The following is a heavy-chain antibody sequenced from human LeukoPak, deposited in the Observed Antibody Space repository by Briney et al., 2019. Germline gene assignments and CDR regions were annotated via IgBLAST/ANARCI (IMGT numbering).Heavy chain of an antibody. CDR1: GYTFTGYY. CDR3: ARVRFTTPLYYFDS. J-gene: IGHJ4*02. CDR2: INPNSGGT. D-gene: IGHD3-22*01. V-gene: IGHV1-2*02. Sequence: GASVKVSCKASGYTFTGYYMHWVRQAPGQGLEWMGWINPNSGGTNYAQKFQGRVTMTRDTSISTAYMELRSLRSDDTALYYCARVRFTTPLYYFDSWGQGTLVTVSS.